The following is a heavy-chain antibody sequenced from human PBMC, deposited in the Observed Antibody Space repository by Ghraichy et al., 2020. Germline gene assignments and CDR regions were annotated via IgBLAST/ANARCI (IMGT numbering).Heavy chain of an antibody. V-gene: IGHV4-34*01. CDR1: GGSFSGYY. CDR2: INHSGST. J-gene: IGHJ4*02. CDR3: ARGSRNYDYVWGSYRLDY. Sequence: SQTLSLTCAVYGGSFSGYYWSWIRQPPGKGLEWIGEINHSGSTNYNPSLKSRVTISVDTSKNQFSLKLSSVTAADTAVYYCARGSRNYDYVWGSYRLDYWGQGTLVTVSS. D-gene: IGHD3-16*02.